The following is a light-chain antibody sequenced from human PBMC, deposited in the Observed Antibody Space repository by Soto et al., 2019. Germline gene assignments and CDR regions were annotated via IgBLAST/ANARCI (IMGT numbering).Light chain of an antibody. Sequence: DIQLTQSPSSLSASVGERVTISCRASQGISNSLAWYQQKPGKAPPILIYAASTLEAGVPSRFSGSGSGTDFTLTISSLQPEDVAAYYCHKYNSALLTFGQGTRLEIK. CDR1: QGISNS. V-gene: IGKV1-27*01. CDR2: AAS. CDR3: HKYNSALLT. J-gene: IGKJ5*01.